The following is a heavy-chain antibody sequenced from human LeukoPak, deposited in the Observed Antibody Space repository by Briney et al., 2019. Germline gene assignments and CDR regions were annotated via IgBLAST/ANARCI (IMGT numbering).Heavy chain of an antibody. Sequence: ASVKVSCKASGFTFSSSAIQWVRQPRGQRLEWMGWIVVGSGNTNYAQRFQERVTITRDMSTSTAYMELSSLRSEDTAVYYCAAELDDDILTGYSQPWGQGTLVTVSS. CDR2: IVVGSGNT. J-gene: IGHJ5*02. CDR1: GFTFSSSA. V-gene: IGHV1-58*02. CDR3: AAELDDDILTGYSQP. D-gene: IGHD3-9*01.